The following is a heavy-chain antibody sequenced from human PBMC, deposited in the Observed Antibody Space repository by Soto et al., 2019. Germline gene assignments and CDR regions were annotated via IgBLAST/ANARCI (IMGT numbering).Heavy chain of an antibody. D-gene: IGHD3-10*01. CDR1: GGTFSSYT. CDR2: IIPILGIA. Sequence: SVKVSCKASGGTFSSYTISWVRQAPGQGLEWMGRIIPILGIANYAQKFQGRVTITADKSTSTAYMELSSLRSEDTAVYYCAAPSESRYAFDIWGQGTMVTVSS. CDR3: AAPSESRYAFDI. J-gene: IGHJ3*02. V-gene: IGHV1-69*02.